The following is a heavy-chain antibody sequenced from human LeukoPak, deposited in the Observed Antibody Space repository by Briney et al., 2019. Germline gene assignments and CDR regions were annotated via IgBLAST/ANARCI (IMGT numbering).Heavy chain of an antibody. CDR1: GYTFTSYG. CDR3: ARAGVQAGLLYCGGDCASAQLDY. V-gene: IGHV1-18*01. Sequence: GASVTVSCKASGYTFTSYGISWVRQAPGQGLERMGWISAYNGNTNYAQKLQGRVTMTTDTSTSTAYMELRSLRSDDTAVYYCARAGVQAGLLYCGGDCASAQLDYWGQGTLVTVSS. J-gene: IGHJ4*02. CDR2: ISAYNGNT. D-gene: IGHD2-21*02.